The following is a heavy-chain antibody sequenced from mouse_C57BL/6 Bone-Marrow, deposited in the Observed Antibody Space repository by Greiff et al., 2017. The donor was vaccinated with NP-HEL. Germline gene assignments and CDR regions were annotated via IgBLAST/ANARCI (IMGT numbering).Heavy chain of an antibody. CDR1: GYTFTSYG. J-gene: IGHJ2*01. CDR3: ARQYYGSSDDY. V-gene: IGHV1-81*01. D-gene: IGHD1-1*01. Sequence: VQRVESGAELARPGASVKLSCKASGYTFTSYGISWVKQRTGQGLEWIGEIYPRSGNTYYNEKFKGKATLTADKSSSTSYMELRSLTSEDSAVYFCARQYYGSSDDYWVQGTTLTVSS. CDR2: IYPRSGNT.